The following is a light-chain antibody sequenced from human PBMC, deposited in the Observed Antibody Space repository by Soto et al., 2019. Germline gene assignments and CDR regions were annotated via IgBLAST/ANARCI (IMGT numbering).Light chain of an antibody. CDR2: GAS. Sequence: EIVWTQSPGTLSLSPGERVILSCRASQSISSSYLAWYQQKPGQAPRLLIFGASSRATGIPDRFTGSGSGTDFTLTITSLEPEDFAVYYCQHYDSSPEVTFGQGTRLEIK. CDR1: QSISSSY. J-gene: IGKJ5*01. V-gene: IGKV3-20*01. CDR3: QHYDSSPEVT.